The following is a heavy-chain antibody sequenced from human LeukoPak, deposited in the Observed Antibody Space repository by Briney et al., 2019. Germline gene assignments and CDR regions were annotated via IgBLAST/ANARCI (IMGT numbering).Heavy chain of an antibody. V-gene: IGHV4-59*08. Sequence: PSETLSLTCTVSGGSITSYYWSWIRQPPGKGLEWVGYIYYSGSTNYNPSLKSRVTISVDTSKNQFSLKLSSVTAADTAVYYCARHGYGDYDHDAFDIWGQGTMVTVSS. CDR3: ARHGYGDYDHDAFDI. CDR1: GGSITSYY. D-gene: IGHD4-17*01. CDR2: IYYSGST. J-gene: IGHJ3*02.